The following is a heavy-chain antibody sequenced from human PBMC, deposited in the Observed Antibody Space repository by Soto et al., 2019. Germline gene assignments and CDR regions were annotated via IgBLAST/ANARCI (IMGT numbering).Heavy chain of an antibody. D-gene: IGHD6-19*01. J-gene: IGHJ6*02. CDR2: IIPIFGTA. CDR3: ASTLAVAGPYYYYYGMDV. CDR1: GGTFSSYA. Sequence: QVQLVQSGAEVKKPGSSVKVSCKASGGTFSSYAISWVRQAPGQGLEWIGGIIPIFGTANYAQKFQGRVTITADESTSTAYMELSSLRSEDTAVYYCASTLAVAGPYYYYYGMDVWGQGTTVTVSS. V-gene: IGHV1-69*01.